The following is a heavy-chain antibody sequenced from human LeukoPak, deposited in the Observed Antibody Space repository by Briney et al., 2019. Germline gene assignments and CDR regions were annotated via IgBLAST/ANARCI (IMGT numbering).Heavy chain of an antibody. D-gene: IGHD4-17*01. V-gene: IGHV3-21*01. CDR1: GFTFSSYS. CDR2: ISSSNYI. J-gene: IGHJ3*02. CDR3: ASPDYGYAFDI. Sequence: TGGSLRLSCAASGFTFSSYSMNWVRHAPGKGLEWVSSISSSNYIYYADSVKGRFTISRDNAKNSLYLQMNSLRAEDTAVYYCASPDYGYAFDIWGQGTMVTVSS.